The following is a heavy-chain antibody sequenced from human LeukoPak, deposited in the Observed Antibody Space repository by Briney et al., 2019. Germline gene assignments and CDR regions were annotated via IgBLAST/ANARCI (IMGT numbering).Heavy chain of an antibody. CDR3: TRASSGPDS. V-gene: IGHV1-8*01. CDR1: GYRFTSYE. J-gene: IGHJ5*02. Sequence: ASVKVSCKASGYRFTSYEINWVRQATGQGLEWMGWMNPNSDNTGYPQKFQGRVTMTRDTSINTAYMELNSLKSEDTAVYYCTRASSGPDSWGQGTLVTVSS. CDR2: MNPNSDNT. D-gene: IGHD6-19*01.